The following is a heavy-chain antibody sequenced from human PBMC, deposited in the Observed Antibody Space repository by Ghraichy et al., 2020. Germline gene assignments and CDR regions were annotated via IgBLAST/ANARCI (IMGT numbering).Heavy chain of an antibody. CDR3: AKDLWGDTAMASYFDY. V-gene: IGHV3-30*02. CDR2: IRYDGSNK. D-gene: IGHD5-18*01. J-gene: IGHJ4*02. CDR1: GFTFSSYG. Sequence: GESLNISCAASGFTFSSYGMHWVRQAPGKGLEWVAFIRYDGSNKYYADSVKGRFTISRDNSKNTLYLQMNSLRAEDTAVYYCAKDLWGDTAMASYFDYWGQGTLVTVSS.